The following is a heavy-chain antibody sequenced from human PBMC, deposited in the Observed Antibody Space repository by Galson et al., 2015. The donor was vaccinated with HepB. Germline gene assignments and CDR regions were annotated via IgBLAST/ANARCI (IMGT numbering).Heavy chain of an antibody. V-gene: IGHV3-64D*06. CDR1: GFTFSSYA. CDR2: ISSNGGST. J-gene: IGHJ4*02. Sequence: SLRLSCAASGFTFSSYAMHWVRQAPGKGLEYVSAISSNGGSTYYADSVKGRFTISRDNSKNTLYLQMSSLRAEDTAVYYCVGAVGKLERVDYWGQGTLVTVSS. D-gene: IGHD1-1*01. CDR3: VGAVGKLERVDY.